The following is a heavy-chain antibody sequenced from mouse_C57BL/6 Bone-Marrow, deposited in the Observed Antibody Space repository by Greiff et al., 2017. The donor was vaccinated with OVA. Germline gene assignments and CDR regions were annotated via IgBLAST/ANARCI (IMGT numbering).Heavy chain of an antibody. D-gene: IGHD2-1*01. CDR2: IYPGNSDT. J-gene: IGHJ2*01. V-gene: IGHV1-5*01. CDR1: GYTFTSYW. Sequence: VHVKQSGTVLARPGASVKMSCKTSGYTFTSYWMHWVKQRPGQGLEWIGAIYPGNSDTSYNQKFKGKAKLTAVTSASTAYMERSSLTNEDSAVYYCTRQAFYYGLLVYYFDYWGQGTTLTVSS. CDR3: TRQAFYYGLLVYYFDY.